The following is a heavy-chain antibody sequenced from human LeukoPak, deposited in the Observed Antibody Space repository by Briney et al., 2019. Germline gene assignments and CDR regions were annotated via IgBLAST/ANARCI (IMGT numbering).Heavy chain of an antibody. J-gene: IGHJ3*02. V-gene: IGHV4-59*08. Sequence: PSETLSLTCTVPGGSISSYYWSWIRQPPGKGLEWIGYISYSGSTNYNPSLKSRVTISIDTSKNQFSLKLRSVTAADTAIYYCARQGYDILTGYIDAFDIWGQGTIVTVSS. CDR3: ARQGYDILTGYIDAFDI. CDR2: ISYSGST. CDR1: GGSISSYY. D-gene: IGHD3-9*01.